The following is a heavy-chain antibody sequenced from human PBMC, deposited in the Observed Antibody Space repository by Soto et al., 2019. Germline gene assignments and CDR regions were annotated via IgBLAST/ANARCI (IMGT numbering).Heavy chain of an antibody. CDR2: IYYSGST. V-gene: IGHV4-39*01. J-gene: IGHJ6*02. D-gene: IGHD3-10*01. CDR1: GGSISSSSYY. Sequence: SETLSLTCTVSGGSISSSSYYWGWIRQPPGKGLEWIGSIYYSGSTYYNPSLKSRATISVDTSKNQFSLKLSSVTAADTAVYYCARNKWFGEFANYYYGMDVWGQGTTVTVSS. CDR3: ARNKWFGEFANYYYGMDV.